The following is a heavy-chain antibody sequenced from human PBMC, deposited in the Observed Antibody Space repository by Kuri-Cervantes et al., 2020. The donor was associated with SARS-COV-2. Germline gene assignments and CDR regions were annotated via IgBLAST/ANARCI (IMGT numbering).Heavy chain of an antibody. V-gene: IGHV1-69*06. D-gene: IGHD3-10*01. Sequence: SVKVSCKASGGTFSTYGFTWVRQAPGQGLEWTGGIIPFFGTPNYAPKFEGRVTITADKSTSTAYMELSSLRSEDTAVYYCARGSPMVRGVIITPYYYYYMDVWGKGTTVTVSS. J-gene: IGHJ6*03. CDR3: ARGSPMVRGVIITPYYYYYMDV. CDR1: GGTFSTYG. CDR2: IIPFFGTP.